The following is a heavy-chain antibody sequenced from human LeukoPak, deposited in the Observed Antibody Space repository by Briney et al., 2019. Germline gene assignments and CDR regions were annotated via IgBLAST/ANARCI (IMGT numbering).Heavy chain of an antibody. CDR1: GYTFTGYY. J-gene: IGHJ4*02. D-gene: IGHD3-10*01. CDR2: INPNSGGT. Sequence: ASVKVSCKASGYTFTGYYMHWVRQALGQGLEWMGWINPNSGGTNYAQKFQGRVTMTRDTSISTAYMELSRLRSDDTAVYYCARVYYYGSGSYDFDYWGQGTLVTVSS. V-gene: IGHV1-2*02. CDR3: ARVYYYGSGSYDFDY.